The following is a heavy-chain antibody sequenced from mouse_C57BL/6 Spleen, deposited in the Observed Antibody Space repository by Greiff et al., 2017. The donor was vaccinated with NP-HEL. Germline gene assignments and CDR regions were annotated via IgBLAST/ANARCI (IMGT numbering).Heavy chain of an antibody. V-gene: IGHV1-15*01. J-gene: IGHJ2*01. CDR3: TRWGYYGNSYFDY. Sequence: LQESGAELVRPGASVTLSCKASGYTFTDYEMHWVKQTPVHGLEWIGAIDPETGGTAYNQKFKGKAILTADKSSSTACMELRSLTSEDSAVYYCTRWGYYGNSYFDYWGQGTTLTVSS. CDR2: IDPETGGT. CDR1: GYTFTDYE. D-gene: IGHD2-1*01.